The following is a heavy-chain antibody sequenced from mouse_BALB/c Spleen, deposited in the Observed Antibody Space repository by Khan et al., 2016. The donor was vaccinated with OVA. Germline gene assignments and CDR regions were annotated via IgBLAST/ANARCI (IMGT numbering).Heavy chain of an antibody. Sequence: EVKLLESGPGLVKPSQSLSLTCTVTGYSITRGYAWNWIRQFPGNKLEWMGYISYSGVTSYTPSLKSRISITRDTSKNQFFLQLNSVTTEDTATYYCARGNYYGYYFDYWGQGTTLTVSS. CDR3: ARGNYYGYYFDY. CDR2: ISYSGVT. CDR1: GYSITRGYA. D-gene: IGHD1-1*01. V-gene: IGHV3-2*02. J-gene: IGHJ2*01.